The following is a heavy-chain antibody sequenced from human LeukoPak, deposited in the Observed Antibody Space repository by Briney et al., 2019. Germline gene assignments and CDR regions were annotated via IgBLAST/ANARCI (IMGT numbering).Heavy chain of an antibody. Sequence: ESLKIFWKSSGYSFTSYWIGWGRQVSGEGLELMGILYPGDSDTRYSPSFQGQVTISADKSISTAYLQWSSLKASDTAMYYCARPNDVDYYYGVDVWGQGATVTVSS. J-gene: IGHJ6*02. CDR1: GYSFTSYW. V-gene: IGHV5-51*01. CDR3: ARPNDVDYYYGVDV. CDR2: LYPGDSDT.